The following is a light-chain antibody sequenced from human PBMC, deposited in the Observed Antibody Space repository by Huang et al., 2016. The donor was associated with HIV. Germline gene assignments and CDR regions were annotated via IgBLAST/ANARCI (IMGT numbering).Light chain of an antibody. CDR3: QETYSIPYT. CDR1: HGISSY. CDR2: AAS. J-gene: IGKJ2*01. Sequence: DIQMTQSPTSLSASVGDRVTITCRASHGISSYLNWYQQKPGKAPKLLIYAASTLQSGVPSWFSGSGSGTDFTLTISSLQPADSATYYCQETYSIPYTFGQGTKLEIK. V-gene: IGKV1-39*01.